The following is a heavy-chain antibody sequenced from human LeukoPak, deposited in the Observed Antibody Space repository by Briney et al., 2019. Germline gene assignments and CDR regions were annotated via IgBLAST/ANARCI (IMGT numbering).Heavy chain of an antibody. J-gene: IGHJ4*02. D-gene: IGHD3-22*01. Sequence: ASVKVSCKASGYTFTGYYMHWVRQAPGQGLEWMGWINPNSGGTNYAQEFQGRVTMTRDTSISTAYMELSRLRSDDTTVYYCARVTPTYYYDSSGRQFFDYWGQGTLVTVSS. V-gene: IGHV1-2*02. CDR3: ARVTPTYYYDSSGRQFFDY. CDR2: INPNSGGT. CDR1: GYTFTGYY.